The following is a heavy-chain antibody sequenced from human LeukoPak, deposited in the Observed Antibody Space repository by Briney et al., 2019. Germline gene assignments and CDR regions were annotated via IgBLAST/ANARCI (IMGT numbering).Heavy chain of an antibody. V-gene: IGHV4-39*07. J-gene: IGHJ5*02. CDR1: GGSISSSSYY. Sequence: PSETLSLTCTVSGGSISSSSYYWGWIRQPPGKGLEWIGSIYYSGSTYYNPSLKSRVTISVDTSKNQFSLKLSSVTAADTAVYYCARERAVAGVGNWFDPWGQGTLVTVSS. CDR3: ARERAVAGVGNWFDP. D-gene: IGHD6-19*01. CDR2: IYYSGST.